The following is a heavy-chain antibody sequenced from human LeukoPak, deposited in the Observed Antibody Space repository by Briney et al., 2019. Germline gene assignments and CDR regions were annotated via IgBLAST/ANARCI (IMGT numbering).Heavy chain of an antibody. D-gene: IGHD4-23*01. J-gene: IGHJ4*02. V-gene: IGHV3-23*01. CDR1: GFIFAKYA. CDR3: PKPLLTPGN. Sequence: GGSLRLSCTTSGFIFAKYAMARVRQSPGKGLEWVSTISASGADTYYADSVRGRFTISRDNSRNALYLQLSRLRVDDTAFYYCPKPLLTPGNWGPGTLVTVSS. CDR2: ISASGADT.